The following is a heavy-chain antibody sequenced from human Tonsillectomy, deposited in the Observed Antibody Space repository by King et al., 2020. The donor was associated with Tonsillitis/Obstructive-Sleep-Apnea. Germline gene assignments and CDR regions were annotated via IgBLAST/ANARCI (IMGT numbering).Heavy chain of an antibody. CDR3: ARDSRSHYYDTSGYYTFEY. J-gene: IGHJ4*02. V-gene: IGHV1-18*01. CDR2: ISAYNGDT. Sequence: QLVQSGAEVKKPGASVKVSCKASGYTFTTYGISWVRQAPGQGLEWMGWISAYNGDTNYAQKLQDRVTMTTDTSTNTAYMEVRSLRSDDTAVYYCARDSRSHYYDTSGYYTFEYWGQGTLVTVSS. CDR1: GYTFTTYG. D-gene: IGHD3-22*01.